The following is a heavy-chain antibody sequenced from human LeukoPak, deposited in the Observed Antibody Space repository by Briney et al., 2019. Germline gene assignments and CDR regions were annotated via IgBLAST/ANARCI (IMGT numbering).Heavy chain of an antibody. CDR2: INPSGGST. CDR1: GYTFTSYY. V-gene: IGHV1-46*01. J-gene: IGHJ4*02. CDR3: ARRGCSGGSCYNEFDY. Sequence: ASVKVSCKASGYTFTSYYMHWVRQAPGQGLEWMGIINPSGGSTSYAQKFQGRVTMTRDMSTSTVYMELSSLRSEDTAVYYCARRGCSGGSCYNEFDYWGQGTLVTVSS. D-gene: IGHD2-15*01.